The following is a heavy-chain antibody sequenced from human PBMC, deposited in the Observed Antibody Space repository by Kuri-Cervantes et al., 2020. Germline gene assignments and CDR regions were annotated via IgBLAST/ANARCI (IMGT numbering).Heavy chain of an antibody. J-gene: IGHJ4*02. V-gene: IGHV4-4*02. D-gene: IGHD3-10*02. Sequence: SETLSLTCAVSGGSISSSNWWSWVRQPPGKGLEWIGKFYQSGSTNYNPSLKSRVTISVDKSKNQFSLKLSSVTAADTAVYYCASVFGESHFDYWGQGTLVTVSS. CDR1: GGSISSSNW. CDR2: FYQSGST. CDR3: ASVFGESHFDY.